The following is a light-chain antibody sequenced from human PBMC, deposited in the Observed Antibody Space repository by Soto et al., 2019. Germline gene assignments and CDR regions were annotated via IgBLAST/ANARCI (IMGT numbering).Light chain of an antibody. CDR3: HQRRSWPRT. CDR1: QAVNTR. V-gene: IGKV3-11*01. CDR2: LAS. Sequence: EIVLTQSPATLSSFPGDRVTLSCRASQAVNTRLAWYQHKPGQAPRLLIYLASNRAAGVPARFSGSGSGTDFTLTISNVEPGDFAVYYCHQRRSWPRTFGQGTTVDSK. J-gene: IGKJ1*01.